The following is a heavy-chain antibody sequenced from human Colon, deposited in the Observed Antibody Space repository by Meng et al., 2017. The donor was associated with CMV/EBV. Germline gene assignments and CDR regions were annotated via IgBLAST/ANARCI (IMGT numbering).Heavy chain of an antibody. Sequence: GESLKISCSASGFTFSDYYMAWIRQAPGKGLEWLSYISPSSGTIFYADSVRGRFTISRDNAKNSVYLQMNSLRAEDTAVYYCARGYSGAGGDWGQGTLVTVSS. CDR3: ARGYSGAGGD. J-gene: IGHJ4*02. CDR1: GFTFSDYY. CDR2: ISPSSGTI. D-gene: IGHD1-26*01. V-gene: IGHV3-11*04.